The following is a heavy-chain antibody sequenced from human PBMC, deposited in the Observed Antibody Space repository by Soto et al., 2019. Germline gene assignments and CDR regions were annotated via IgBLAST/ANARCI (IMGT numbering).Heavy chain of an antibody. CDR3: ARDNDGAQFASSYNDL. CDR1: GFTFSSYD. CDR2: IWYEGSNK. J-gene: IGHJ5*02. D-gene: IGHD6-6*01. V-gene: IGHV3-33*01. Sequence: GGSLRLSCAASGFTFSSYDMHWVRQAPGKGLEWVAVIWYEGSNKYYADSVKGRFTISRDNTKNTQYLQINSQRSEDLSFYYFARDNDGAQFASSYNDLWGQGTLVTVSS.